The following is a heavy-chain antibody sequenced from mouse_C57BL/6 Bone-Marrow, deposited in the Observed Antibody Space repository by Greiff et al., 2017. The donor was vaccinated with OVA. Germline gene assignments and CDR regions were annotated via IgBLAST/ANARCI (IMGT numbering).Heavy chain of an antibody. CDR1: GFTFSSYA. J-gene: IGHJ3*01. CDR3: ARESSYYSNYRLAY. V-gene: IGHV5-4*01. Sequence: EVQVVESGGGLVKPGGSLKLSCAASGFTFSSYAMSWVRQTPEKRLEWVATISDGGSYTYYPDNVKGRFTISRDNAKNNLYLQMSHLKSEDTAMYYCARESSYYSNYRLAYWGQGTLVTVSA. D-gene: IGHD2-5*01. CDR2: ISDGGSYT.